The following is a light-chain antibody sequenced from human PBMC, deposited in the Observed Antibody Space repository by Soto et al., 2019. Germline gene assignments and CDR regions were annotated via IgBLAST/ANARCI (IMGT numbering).Light chain of an antibody. CDR3: QQYGSSPRT. CDR2: SAF. Sequence: IVLTQSPATLSLSPGERATLPCRASQSISNNLAWYQQKPGQAPRLVIYSAFTRATGIPARFSGSGSGTEFTLTISSLQSEDFAVYYCQQYGSSPRTFGQGTKVDIK. V-gene: IGKV3-15*01. CDR1: QSISNN. J-gene: IGKJ1*01.